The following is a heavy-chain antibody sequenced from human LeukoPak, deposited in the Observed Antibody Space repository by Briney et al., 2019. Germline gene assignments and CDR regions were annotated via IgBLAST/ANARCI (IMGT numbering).Heavy chain of an antibody. CDR3: ARDRVQIVGASSVYFQY. V-gene: IGHV1-18*01. Sequence: GSVKVSCKASGYTFTTYGMSWVRQAPGKGLEGMGWISGYNGNRKYAQRFQGRVTMTTDRSKSTVYMYLRSLRSDDTAMYFCARDRVQIVGASSVYFQYWGQGTLVTVSS. J-gene: IGHJ1*01. CDR1: GYTFTTYG. D-gene: IGHD1-26*01. CDR2: ISGYNGNR.